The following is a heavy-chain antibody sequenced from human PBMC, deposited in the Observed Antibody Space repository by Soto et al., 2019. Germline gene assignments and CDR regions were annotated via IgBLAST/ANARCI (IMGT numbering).Heavy chain of an antibody. D-gene: IGHD1-26*01. Sequence: EVQLVESGGGLVQPGGSLRLSCAASGFTFSTYWRSWVRQAPGKGLEWVANIRADGTEKLYVDSVKGRFTISRDNGKNSLYLQRNSMRAEDTAVYYCARRFIVGATKNFDHWGQGTLVTVSS. J-gene: IGHJ4*02. CDR2: IRADGTEK. CDR1: GFTFSTYW. CDR3: ARRFIVGATKNFDH. V-gene: IGHV3-7*01.